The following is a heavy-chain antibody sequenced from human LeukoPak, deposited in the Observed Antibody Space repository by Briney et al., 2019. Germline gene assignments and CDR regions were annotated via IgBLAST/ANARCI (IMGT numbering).Heavy chain of an antibody. CDR3: AKGAEIDH. CDR1: GFNFNNFA. V-gene: IGHV3-23*01. Sequence: GGSLRLSCAASGFNFNNFAMSWVRQAPGKGLEWLSAMTGPADATYYAESVKGRFTISRDYSKSMVFLQMNSLRVEDTAIYYCAKGAEIDHWGQGTLVTVSS. CDR2: MTGPADAT. J-gene: IGHJ5*02.